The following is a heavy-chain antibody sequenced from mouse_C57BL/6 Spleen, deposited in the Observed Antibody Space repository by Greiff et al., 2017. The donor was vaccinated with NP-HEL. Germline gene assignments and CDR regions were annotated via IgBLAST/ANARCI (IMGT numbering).Heavy chain of an antibody. Sequence: ESGPGLVKPSQSLSLTCSVTGYSITSGYYWNWIRQFPGNKLEWMGYISYDGSNNYNPSLKNRISITRDTSKNQFFLKLNSVTTEDTATYYCARPYYYGSSWYFDVWGTGTTVTVSS. CDR1: GYSITSGYY. V-gene: IGHV3-6*01. D-gene: IGHD1-1*01. CDR3: ARPYYYGSSWYFDV. J-gene: IGHJ1*03. CDR2: ISYDGSN.